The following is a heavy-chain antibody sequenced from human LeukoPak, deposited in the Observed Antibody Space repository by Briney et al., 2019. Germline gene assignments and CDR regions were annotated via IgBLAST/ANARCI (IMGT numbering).Heavy chain of an antibody. D-gene: IGHD2-2*01. CDR2: IMPISGTA. J-gene: IGHJ4*02. CDR1: GGTFSSYD. V-gene: IGHV1-69*06. Sequence: SVKVSCKASGGTFSSYDISWVRQAPGQGLEWMGGIMPISGTANYAQTFQGRVTITADKPTNTAYMELSSLRSEDTAVYYCASGRTDIVVVPATLRNYYFDYWGQGTLVTVSS. CDR3: ASGRTDIVVVPATLRNYYFDY.